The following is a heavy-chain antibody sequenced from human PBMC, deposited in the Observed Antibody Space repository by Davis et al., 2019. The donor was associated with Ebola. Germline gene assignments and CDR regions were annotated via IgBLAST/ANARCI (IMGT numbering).Heavy chain of an antibody. CDR1: GFTFSSYW. J-gene: IGHJ4*02. CDR2: INSDGSTT. CDR3: AKNYYDSNGEGFDY. Sequence: PGGSLRLSCAASGFTFSSYWMYWVRQAPGKGLVWVSRINSDGSTTSYADSVKGRFTISRDNAKNTLYLQMNSLRAEDTAVYYCAKNYYDSNGEGFDYWGQGTLVTVSS. D-gene: IGHD3-22*01. V-gene: IGHV3-74*01.